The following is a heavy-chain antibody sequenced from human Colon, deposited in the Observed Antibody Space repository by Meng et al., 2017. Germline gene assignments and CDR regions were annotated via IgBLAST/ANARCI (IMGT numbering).Heavy chain of an antibody. J-gene: IGHJ4*02. CDR2: IYHSGST. V-gene: IGHV4-39*01. D-gene: IGHD3-10*01. Sequence: QLQLTEAGPGPVKTSETLSLTGTVYCGSIRSNGYFWDWVRQPPGKGLEWIGAIYHSGSTSYNPSLQSRVTMFVDTSKNQFSLMLTSVTATDTAVYYCARRRGGSGRDCWGQGTLVTSPQ. CDR1: CGSIRSNGYF. CDR3: ARRRGGSGRDC.